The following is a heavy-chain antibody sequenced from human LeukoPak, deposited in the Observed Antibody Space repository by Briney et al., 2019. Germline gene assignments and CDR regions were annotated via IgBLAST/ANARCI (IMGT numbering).Heavy chain of an antibody. CDR1: GGSISSYY. V-gene: IGHV4-4*07. D-gene: IGHD3-10*01. Sequence: SETLSLTCTVSGGSISSYYWSWIRQPAGKGLEWIGRIYTSGSTNYSPSLKSRVTMSVDTSKNQFSLKLSSVTAADTAVYYCARDPLVWFGERSKYNWFDPWGQGTLVTVSS. J-gene: IGHJ5*02. CDR2: IYTSGST. CDR3: ARDPLVWFGERSKYNWFDP.